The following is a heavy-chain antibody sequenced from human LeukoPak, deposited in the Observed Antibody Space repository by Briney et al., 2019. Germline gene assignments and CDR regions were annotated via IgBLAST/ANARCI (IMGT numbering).Heavy chain of an antibody. CDR1: GFTFSDYY. J-gene: IGHJ6*02. V-gene: IGHV3-11*01. Sequence: MTGGSLRLSCAASGFTFSDYYVSWIRQAPGKGLEWVSYISSRGSTIYYADSVKGRFTISRDNAKNSLYLQMNSLRAEDTAVYHCARHDTAMATDYGMDVWGQGTTVTVSS. CDR3: ARHDTAMATDYGMDV. D-gene: IGHD5-18*01. CDR2: ISSRGSTI.